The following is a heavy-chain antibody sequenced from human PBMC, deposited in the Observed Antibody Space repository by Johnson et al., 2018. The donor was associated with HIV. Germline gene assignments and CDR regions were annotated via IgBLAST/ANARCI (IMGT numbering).Heavy chain of an antibody. CDR1: GFTFDDYA. V-gene: IGHV3-9*01. Sequence: VQLVESGGGVVQPGRSLRLSCAASGFTFDDYAMHWVRQAPGKGLEWVSGISWNSGSIGYADSVKGRFTISRDNAKNSLYLQMNSLRAEDTALYYCAKDIRVRGGATSDAFDIWGQGTMVTVSS. J-gene: IGHJ3*02. CDR3: AKDIRVRGGATSDAFDI. D-gene: IGHD1-26*01. CDR2: ISWNSGSI.